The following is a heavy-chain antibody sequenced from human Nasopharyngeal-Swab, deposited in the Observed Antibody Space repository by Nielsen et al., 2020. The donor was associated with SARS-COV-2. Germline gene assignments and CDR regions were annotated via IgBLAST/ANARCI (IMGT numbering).Heavy chain of an antibody. CDR3: ARANPGYSSRWYDYYYYYMDV. Sequence: SVKVSCKASGGTFSSYAISWVRQAPGQGLEWMGGIIPIFGTANYAQKFQGRVTITADKSTSTAYMELSSLRSEDTAVYYCARANPGYSSRWYDYYYYYMDVWGKGTTVTVSS. V-gene: IGHV1-69*06. D-gene: IGHD6-13*01. J-gene: IGHJ6*03. CDR1: GGTFSSYA. CDR2: IIPIFGTA.